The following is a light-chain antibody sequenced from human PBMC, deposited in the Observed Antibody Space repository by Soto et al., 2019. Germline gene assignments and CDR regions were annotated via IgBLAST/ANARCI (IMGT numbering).Light chain of an antibody. V-gene: IGKV3-11*01. J-gene: IGKJ3*01. CDR3: QQRANWPAFT. CDR1: QSVSTY. Sequence: EIVLTQSPATLSSRPGEGATLSCRASQSVSTYLAWYQQRPGQAPRLLIHGASNRATGIPDRFSGRGSGTDFTLTISRLEPEDFAVYYCQQRANWPAFTFGPGTKVDL. CDR2: GAS.